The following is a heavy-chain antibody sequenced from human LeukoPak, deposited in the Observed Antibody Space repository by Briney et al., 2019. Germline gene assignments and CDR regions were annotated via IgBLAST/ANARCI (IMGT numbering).Heavy chain of an antibody. CDR2: ISGSGGNT. V-gene: IGHV3-23*01. CDR3: ARELREHGVFDT. Sequence: GGTLRLSCAASGFTFSRNGMTWVRQAPGKGLEWVSAISGSGGNTYYADSVKGRFTISRDNSKNTLYLQMNSLRADDTALYYCARELREHGVFDTWGQGTMVTVCS. CDR1: GFTFSRNG. D-gene: IGHD1-26*01. J-gene: IGHJ3*02.